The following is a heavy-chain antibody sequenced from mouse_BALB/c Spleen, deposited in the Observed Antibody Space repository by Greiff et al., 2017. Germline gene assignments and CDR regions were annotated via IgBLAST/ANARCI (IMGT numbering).Heavy chain of an antibody. V-gene: IGHV3-2*02. J-gene: IGHJ1*01. CDR1: GYSITSDYA. CDR3: ARKTTRGYFDV. CDR2: ISYSGST. Sequence: EVHLVESGPGLVKPSQSLSLTCTVTGYSITSDYAWNWIRQFPGNKLEWMGYISYSGSTSYNPSLKSRISITRDTSKNQFFLQLNSVTTEDTATYYCARKTTRGYFDVWGAGTTVTVSS. D-gene: IGHD6-1*01.